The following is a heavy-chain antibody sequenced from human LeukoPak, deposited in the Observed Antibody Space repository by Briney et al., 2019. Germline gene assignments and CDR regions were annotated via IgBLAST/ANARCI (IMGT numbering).Heavy chain of an antibody. CDR2: ISYDGSTK. V-gene: IGHV3-30-3*01. J-gene: IGHJ4*02. D-gene: IGHD1-26*01. CDR3: ARGDSGSYYFDY. CDR1: GFTFNTYA. Sequence: GGSLRLSCAASGFTFNTYAMHWVRQTPGKGLEWVAVISYDGSTKYYADSVKGRFTISRDNSKNTVYLQMNSLRAEDTAVYYCARGDSGSYYFDYWGQGTLVTVSS.